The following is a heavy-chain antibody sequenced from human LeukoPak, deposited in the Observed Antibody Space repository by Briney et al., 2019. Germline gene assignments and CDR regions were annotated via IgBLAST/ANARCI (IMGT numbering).Heavy chain of an antibody. CDR2: INHSGST. V-gene: IGHV4-39*07. CDR3: ARSAGSGSYPIDY. CDR1: GGSISSGSYY. D-gene: IGHD1-26*01. J-gene: IGHJ4*02. Sequence: SETLSLTCTVSGGSISSGSYYWSWIRQPPGTGLEWIGEINHSGSTNYNPSLKSRVTISVDTSKNQFSLKLSSVTAADTAVYYCARSAGSGSYPIDYWGQGTLVTVSS.